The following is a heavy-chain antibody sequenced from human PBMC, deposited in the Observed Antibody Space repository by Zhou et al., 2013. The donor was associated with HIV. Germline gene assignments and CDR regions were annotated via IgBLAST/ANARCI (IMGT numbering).Heavy chain of an antibody. CDR2: IYYSGST. V-gene: IGHV4-59*01. J-gene: IGHJ6*02. Sequence: QVQLQESGPGLVKPSETLSLTCTVSGGSISNYYWSWIRQPPGKGLEWIGYIYYSGSTNYNPSLKSRVTISVEMSKNQFSLKVSSVTAADTAVYYCARDLYPASRYGMDVWGQGTTVTVSS. CDR3: ARDLYPASRYGMDV. CDR1: GGSISNYY.